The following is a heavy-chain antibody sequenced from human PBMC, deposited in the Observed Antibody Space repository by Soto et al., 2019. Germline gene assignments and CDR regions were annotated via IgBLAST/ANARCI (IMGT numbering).Heavy chain of an antibody. J-gene: IGHJ6*02. Sequence: GGSLRLSCAASGFTFSSYWMSWVRQAPGKGLEWVANIKQDGSEKYYVDSVKGRFTIFRDNAKNSLYLQMNSLRAEDTAVYYCARPDCSSTSCYESNYYGMDVWGQGTTVTVSS. CDR1: GFTFSSYW. V-gene: IGHV3-7*03. D-gene: IGHD2-2*01. CDR3: ARPDCSSTSCYESNYYGMDV. CDR2: IKQDGSEK.